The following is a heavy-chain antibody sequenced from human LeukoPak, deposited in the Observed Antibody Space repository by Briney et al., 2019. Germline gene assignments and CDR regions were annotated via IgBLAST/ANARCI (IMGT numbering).Heavy chain of an antibody. CDR1: GVSFDDYY. J-gene: IGHJ4*02. CDR2: INHSGYT. Sequence: PSETLSLTCAVSGVSFDDYYWSWVRQTPGKGLEWLGEINHSGYTNDSPSLKSRVTLSIDTSNKQFSLNLRSVTVADAGIYYCTRITTGLDYWGQGTLVTVSS. CDR3: TRITTGLDY. D-gene: IGHD4-11*01. V-gene: IGHV4-34*01.